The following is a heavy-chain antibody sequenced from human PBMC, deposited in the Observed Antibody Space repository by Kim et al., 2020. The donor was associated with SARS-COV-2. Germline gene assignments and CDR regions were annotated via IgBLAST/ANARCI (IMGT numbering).Heavy chain of an antibody. J-gene: IGHJ4*02. CDR2: IWYDGSVR. Sequence: GGSLRLSCATSGFNFNDHGMHWVRQAPGKGLEWVAVIWYDGSVRYYVGSVKGRFTISRDKSKNTLYLQMNNLRVEDTAVYYCARGREIKYDNSGYYLDSWGQGTRVTVSS. CDR3: ARGREIKYDNSGYYLDS. CDR1: GFNFNDHG. V-gene: IGHV3-33*01. D-gene: IGHD3-22*01.